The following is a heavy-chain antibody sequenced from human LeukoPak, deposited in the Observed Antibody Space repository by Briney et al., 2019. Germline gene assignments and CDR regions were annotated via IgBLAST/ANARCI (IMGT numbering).Heavy chain of an antibody. J-gene: IGHJ4*02. Sequence: SETLSLTCTVSGGSISSYYWSWIRQPPGKGLEWIGYIYYSGSTNYNPSLKSRVTISVDTSKNQFSLKLSSVTAADTAVYYCARQYDFWSGLFDYWGQGTLVTVSS. V-gene: IGHV4-59*01. D-gene: IGHD3-3*01. CDR1: GGSISSYY. CDR3: ARQYDFWSGLFDY. CDR2: IYYSGST.